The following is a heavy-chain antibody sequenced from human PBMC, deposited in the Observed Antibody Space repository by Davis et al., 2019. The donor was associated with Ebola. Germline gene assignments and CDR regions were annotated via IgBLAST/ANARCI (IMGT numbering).Heavy chain of an antibody. CDR1: GFTFSSYS. J-gene: IGHJ4*02. Sequence: LKISCAASGFTFSSYSMNWVRQAPGKGLEWVSSISSSSSYIYYADSVKGRFTISRDNAKNSLYLQMNSLKTEDTAVYYCTSAYGDYDYWGQGTLVTVSS. CDR2: ISSSSSYI. V-gene: IGHV3-21*04. CDR3: TSAYGDYDY. D-gene: IGHD4-17*01.